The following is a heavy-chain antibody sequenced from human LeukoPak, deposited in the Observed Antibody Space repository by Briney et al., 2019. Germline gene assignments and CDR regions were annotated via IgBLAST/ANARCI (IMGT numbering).Heavy chain of an antibody. CDR3: AKGRDWQWLYYFDY. D-gene: IGHD6-19*01. J-gene: IGHJ4*02. V-gene: IGHV3-30-3*01. CDR2: ISYDGSNK. CDR1: GFTFSSYA. Sequence: PGRSLRLSCAASGFTFSSYAMHWVRQAPGKGLEWVAVISYDGSNKYYADSVKGRFTISRDNSKNTLYLQMNSLRAEDTAVYYCAKGRDWQWLYYFDYWGQGTLVTVSS.